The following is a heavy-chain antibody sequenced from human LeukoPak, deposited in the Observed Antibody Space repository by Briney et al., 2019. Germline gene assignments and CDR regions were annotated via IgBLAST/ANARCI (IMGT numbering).Heavy chain of an antibody. D-gene: IGHD6-13*01. Sequence: SVKVSCKASGGTFSSYAISWVRQAPGQGLEWMGGIIPIFGTANYAQKFQSRVTITADESTSTAYMELSSLSSEDTAVYYCASWPPIAAAAPYYFDYWGQGTLVTVSS. CDR2: IIPIFGTA. CDR3: ASWPPIAAAAPYYFDY. V-gene: IGHV1-69*13. J-gene: IGHJ4*02. CDR1: GGTFSSYA.